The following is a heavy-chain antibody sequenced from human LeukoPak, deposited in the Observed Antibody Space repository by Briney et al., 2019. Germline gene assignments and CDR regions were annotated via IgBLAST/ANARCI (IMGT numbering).Heavy chain of an antibody. D-gene: IGHD5-24*01. CDR1: GLTFRSYG. CDR2: ISYDGSSK. Sequence: GRSLRLSCAASGLTFRSYGMHWVRQAPGKGLAWVAVISYDGSSKYSADSVKGRFTISRDNSKNTLYLQMNSLRPEDTAVYYCANSRNGYKNLDYGMDVWGQGTTVTVSS. CDR3: ANSRNGYKNLDYGMDV. V-gene: IGHV3-30*18. J-gene: IGHJ6*02.